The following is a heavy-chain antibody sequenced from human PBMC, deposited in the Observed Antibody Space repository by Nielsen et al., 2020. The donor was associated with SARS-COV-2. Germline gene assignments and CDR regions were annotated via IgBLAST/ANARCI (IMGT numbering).Heavy chain of an antibody. D-gene: IGHD1-26*01. CDR1: GFSFTSYT. CDR2: ITMSGRYM. V-gene: IGHV3-21*01. CDR3: LTEGWDQFGYFNY. Sequence: GGSLRLSCATSGFSFTSYTMNWVRQAPGKGLEWVSSITMSGRYMYYADSLRGRFTVSRDNAENSLFLQMNSLRAEDTAVYYCLTEGWDQFGYFNYWGQGTLVTVSS. J-gene: IGHJ4*02.